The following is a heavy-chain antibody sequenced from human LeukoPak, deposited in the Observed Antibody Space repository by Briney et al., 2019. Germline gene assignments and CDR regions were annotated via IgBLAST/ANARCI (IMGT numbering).Heavy chain of an antibody. D-gene: IGHD5-18*01. CDR3: ARDRGYNTLDY. Sequence: GGSLRLSCAASGFTFSNSWMTWVRQAPGKGLEWVANIEQDGNKVFYVDSVKGRFTISRDNAKNSLYLQMNTLRAEDTAVYYCARDRGYNTLDYWGQGILVTVSS. CDR2: IEQDGNKV. V-gene: IGHV3-7*03. J-gene: IGHJ4*02. CDR1: GFTFSNSW.